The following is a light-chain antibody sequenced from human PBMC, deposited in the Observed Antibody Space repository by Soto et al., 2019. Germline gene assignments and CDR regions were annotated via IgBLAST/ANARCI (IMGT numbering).Light chain of an antibody. J-gene: IGKJ1*01. CDR2: GAS. CDR3: HQYGSSPGS. V-gene: IGKV3-20*01. Sequence: EIVLTQSPGTLSLSPGERATLSCRASQSVSSSYLAWYQQKPGQAPRLLIYGASSRATGIPDRFSGSGSGTDFTLTISRLEAEDFAIYYCHQYGSSPGSFGQGTKVDI. CDR1: QSVSSSY.